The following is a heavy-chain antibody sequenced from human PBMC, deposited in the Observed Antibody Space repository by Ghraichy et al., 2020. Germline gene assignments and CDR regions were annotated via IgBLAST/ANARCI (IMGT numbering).Heavy chain of an antibody. V-gene: IGHV3-23*01. J-gene: IGHJ6*02. CDR1: GFTFSSYA. D-gene: IGHD2-15*01. Sequence: GGSLRLSCAASGFTFSSYAMSWVRQAPGKGLEWVSAIRNSGGNTYYADSVKGRFTISRDNSKNTLYLQMNSLRAEDTAVYYCAKAGDYCTGGSCPLGYYYGMDVWGQGTTVTVSS. CDR2: IRNSGGNT. CDR3: AKAGDYCTGGSCPLGYYYGMDV.